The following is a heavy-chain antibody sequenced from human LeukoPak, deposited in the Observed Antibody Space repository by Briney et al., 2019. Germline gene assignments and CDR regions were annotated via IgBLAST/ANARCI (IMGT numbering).Heavy chain of an antibody. CDR3: ARVVASTSIDS. D-gene: IGHD2-15*01. CDR1: GGSIRSYY. V-gene: IGHV4-4*07. J-gene: IGHJ4*02. Sequence: PSETLSLTCTVSGGSIRSYYWSWIRQPAGKGLEWIGRIYTSGSTNYNPSLKSRVTISVDTSTDRFSLKLTSVTAADTALYYCARVVASTSIDSWGQGTLVTVSS. CDR2: IYTSGST.